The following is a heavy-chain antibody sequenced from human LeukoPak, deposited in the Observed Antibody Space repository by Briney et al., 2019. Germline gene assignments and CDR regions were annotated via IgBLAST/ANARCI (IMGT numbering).Heavy chain of an antibody. CDR2: INPSGGST. D-gene: IGHD1-26*01. J-gene: IGHJ6*02. Sequence: ASVKVSCKASGYTFTSYYIHWVRQAPGQGLEWMGIINPSGGSTTYAQKFQGRVAMTRDTSTSRVYMEVSSLRSEDTAVYYCARWGADRDYYYYYGMDVWGQGTTVTVSS. V-gene: IGHV1-46*01. CDR3: ARWGADRDYYYYYGMDV. CDR1: GYTFTSYY.